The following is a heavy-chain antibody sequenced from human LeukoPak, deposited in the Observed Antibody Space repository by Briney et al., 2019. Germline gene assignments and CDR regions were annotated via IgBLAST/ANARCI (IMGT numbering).Heavy chain of an antibody. CDR3: ARSGYDWGYFDY. D-gene: IGHD5-12*01. CDR2: INPNRGGT. CDR1: GYTFTGYY. J-gene: IGHJ4*02. Sequence: GASVKVSCKASGYTFTGYYMHWVRQAPGQGLEWMGWINPNRGGTNYAQKFQGRVTMTRDTSISTAYMELSRLRSDDTAVYYCARSGYDWGYFDYWGQGTLVTVSS. V-gene: IGHV1-2*02.